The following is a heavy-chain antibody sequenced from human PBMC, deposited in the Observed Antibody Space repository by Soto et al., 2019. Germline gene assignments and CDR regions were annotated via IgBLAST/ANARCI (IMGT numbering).Heavy chain of an antibody. CDR2: ISSSSSTI. CDR1: GFTFSSYS. D-gene: IGHD3-22*01. CDR3: ARESGYYDSSGFLDY. V-gene: IGHV3-48*02. Sequence: GGSLRLSCAASGFTFSSYSMNWVRQAPGKGLEWVSYISSSSSTIYYADSVKGRFTISRDNAKNSLYLQMNSLRDEDTAVYYCARESGYYDSSGFLDYWGQGTLVTVSS. J-gene: IGHJ4*02.